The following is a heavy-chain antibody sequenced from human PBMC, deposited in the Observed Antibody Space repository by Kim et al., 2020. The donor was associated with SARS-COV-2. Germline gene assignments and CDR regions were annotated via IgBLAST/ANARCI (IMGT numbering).Heavy chain of an antibody. J-gene: IGHJ4*02. D-gene: IGHD1-26*01. CDR1: GFAFSSSG. CDR2: ISFDESNK. V-gene: IGHV3-30*18. Sequence: GGSLRLSCAASGFAFSSSGMHWVRQAPGKGLEWVAVISFDESNKFYAESVKGRFTISRDNSKNTLYLQMNSLSAEDTAVYYCAKRIGYHNAYFHYWGPGT. CDR3: AKRIGYHNAYFHY.